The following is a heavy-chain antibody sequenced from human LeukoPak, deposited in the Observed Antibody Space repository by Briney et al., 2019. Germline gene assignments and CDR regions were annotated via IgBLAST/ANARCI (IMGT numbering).Heavy chain of an antibody. V-gene: IGHV1-46*01. CDR1: GYTFTSYY. Sequence: GASVKVSFTGSGYTFTSYYMHWGREAPGQGGEWGGIINPSGGSTSYAQQFQGRVTMTRDTSTSTVYMELSSLRSEDTAVYYCARGGWELIKNYFDYWGQGTLVTVSS. CDR2: INPSGGST. CDR3: ARGGWELIKNYFDY. J-gene: IGHJ4*02. D-gene: IGHD1-26*01.